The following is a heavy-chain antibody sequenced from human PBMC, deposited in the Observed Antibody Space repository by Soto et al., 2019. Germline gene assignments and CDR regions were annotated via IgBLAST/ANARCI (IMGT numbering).Heavy chain of an antibody. Sequence: SETLSLTCAVYGGSFSGYYWSWIRQPPGKGLEWIGEINHSGSTNYNPSLKSRVTISVDTSKNQFSLKLSSVTAADTAVYYCARGHYDYIGGSYRYPQHFDDWGEGTLVTVSS. CDR1: GGSFSGYY. D-gene: IGHD3-16*02. CDR2: INHSGST. J-gene: IGHJ4*02. CDR3: ARGHYDYIGGSYRYPQHFDD. V-gene: IGHV4-34*01.